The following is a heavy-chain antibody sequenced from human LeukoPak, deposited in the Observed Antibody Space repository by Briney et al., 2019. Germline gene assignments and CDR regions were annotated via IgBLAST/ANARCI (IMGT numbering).Heavy chain of an antibody. CDR1: GYRFTSYW. CDR2: IYPGDSDT. CDR3: ARNLVAGGGYYYGMDV. J-gene: IGHJ6*02. Sequence: GESLKISCKCSGYRFTSYWIGWVRQLTGTVLDLIAIIYPGDSDTRYSPSFQGQVTISADKSISTAYLQWSSLKASDTAMYYCARNLVAGGGYYYGMDVWGQGTTVTVSS. V-gene: IGHV5-51*01. D-gene: IGHD6-6*01.